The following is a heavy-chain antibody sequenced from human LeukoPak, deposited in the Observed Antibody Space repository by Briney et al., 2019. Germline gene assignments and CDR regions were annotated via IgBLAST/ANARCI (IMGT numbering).Heavy chain of an antibody. CDR2: IYYTGSS. Sequence: SETLSLTCSVSAGSISSYYWSWIRQPPWKGLEWIGYIYYTGSSNYNPSLKSRVTISLDMSKNQFSLKLSSVTAADTAVYYCVGVSGSYSSGDYWGQGTPVTVSS. V-gene: IGHV4-59*01. J-gene: IGHJ4*02. CDR3: VGVSGSYSSGDY. D-gene: IGHD3-10*01. CDR1: AGSISSYY.